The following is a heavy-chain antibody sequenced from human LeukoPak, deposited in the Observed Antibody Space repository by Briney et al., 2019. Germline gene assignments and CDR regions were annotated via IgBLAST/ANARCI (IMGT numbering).Heavy chain of an antibody. Sequence: GGSLRLSCAASGFNFSSYALHWVGQAPGKGLEYVSAVSSNGGSPYYANSVKGRFTISRDNSKTTLYLQMGSLRAEDMAVYYCARMFGTYYDFWSGYYSYYYHGMDVWGQGTTVSVS. J-gene: IGHJ6*02. CDR3: ARMFGTYYDFWSGYYSYYYHGMDV. CDR2: VSSNGGSP. CDR1: GFNFSSYA. D-gene: IGHD3-3*01. V-gene: IGHV3-64*01.